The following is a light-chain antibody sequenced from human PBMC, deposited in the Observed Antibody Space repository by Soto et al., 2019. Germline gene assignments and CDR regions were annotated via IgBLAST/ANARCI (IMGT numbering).Light chain of an antibody. J-gene: IGKJ2*01. CDR1: DDIRND. CDR2: AAS. CDR3: LQHHSFPYT. V-gene: IGKV1-17*01. Sequence: DIQMTQSPSSLSASVGDRVTIVGRASDDIRNDLGWFQQKPGKAPKRLISAASSLQNGVPSRFSGSRSGTEFTLTINTVQPEDMAAYHCLQHHSFPYTFGQGTKLEI.